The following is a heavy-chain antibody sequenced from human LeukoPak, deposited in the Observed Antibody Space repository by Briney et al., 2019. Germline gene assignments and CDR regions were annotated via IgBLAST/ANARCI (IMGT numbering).Heavy chain of an antibody. D-gene: IGHD2-2*01. J-gene: IGHJ4*02. CDR2: IYTSGST. CDR3: ARDRCSSTSCYPFDY. V-gene: IGHV4-4*07. CDR1: GGSISSYY. Sequence: SETLSLTCTVSGGSISSYYWSWIRQPAGKGLEWIGRIYTSGSTNYNPSLKSRVTMSVDTSKNQFSLKLSSVTAADTAVYYCARDRCSSTSCYPFDYWDQGTLVTVSS.